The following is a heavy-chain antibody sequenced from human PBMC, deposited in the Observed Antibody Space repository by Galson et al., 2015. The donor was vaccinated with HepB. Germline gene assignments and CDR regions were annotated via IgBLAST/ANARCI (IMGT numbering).Heavy chain of an antibody. D-gene: IGHD3-16*02. J-gene: IGHJ4*02. CDR1: GGSISSGGYY. Sequence: TLSLTCAVSGGSISSGGYYWSWIRQPPGKGLEWIGYIYYSGSTYYNPSLKSRITISVDTSKNQFSLKLSSVTAADTAVYYCARHPPSHDNVWGSYRYQSFYLDYWGQGTLVSVSS. CDR3: ARHPPSHDNVWGSYRYQSFYLDY. CDR2: IYYSGST. V-gene: IGHV4-30-4*01.